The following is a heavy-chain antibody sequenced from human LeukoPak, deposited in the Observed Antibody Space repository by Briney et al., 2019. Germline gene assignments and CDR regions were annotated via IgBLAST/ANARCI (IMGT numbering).Heavy chain of an antibody. D-gene: IGHD3-22*01. J-gene: IGHJ4*02. Sequence: GSLRLSCAAPGFTFSSYGMHWVRQAPGKGLEWVAVIWYDGSNKYYADSVKGRFTISRDNSKDTLYLQMSSVRVDDTAVYYCARDRGRYYDSRGFYWGYYFDSWGQGILVTVST. V-gene: IGHV3-33*01. CDR1: GFTFSSYG. CDR3: ARDRGRYYDSRGFYWGYYFDS. CDR2: IWYDGSNK.